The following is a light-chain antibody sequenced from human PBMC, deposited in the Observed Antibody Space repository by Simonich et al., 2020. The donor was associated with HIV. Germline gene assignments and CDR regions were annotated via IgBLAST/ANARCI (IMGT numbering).Light chain of an antibody. CDR3: ALHMGGGIRV. Sequence: QTVVTQEPSFSVSPGGTVTLTCGLSSGSVSTSYFPSWYQQTPGQAPRTLISNTNPRSSGVPDRFSGSILGNKAALTITGAQADDECDYYCALHMGGGIRVFGEGTKLTVI. CDR2: NTN. CDR1: SGSVSTSYF. V-gene: IGLV8-61*01. J-gene: IGLJ3*02.